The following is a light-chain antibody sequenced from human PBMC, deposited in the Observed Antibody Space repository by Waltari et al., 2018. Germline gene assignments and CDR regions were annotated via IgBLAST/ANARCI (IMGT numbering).Light chain of an antibody. CDR3: SSYTSRNTLL. J-gene: IGLJ2*01. V-gene: IGLV2-14*03. CDR2: DVN. Sequence: QSALTQPASVSGSPGQSITISCTGTSSDVGGFDYVSWYPQHPNKATKLLIYDVNKLPSGVSNLFSGSKSGNTASLTISGLQAEDEADYYCSSYTSRNTLLFGGGTKLTAL. CDR1: SSDVGGFDY.